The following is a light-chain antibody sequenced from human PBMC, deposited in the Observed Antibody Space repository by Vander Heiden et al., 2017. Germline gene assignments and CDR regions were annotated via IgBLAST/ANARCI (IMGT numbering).Light chain of an antibody. J-gene: IGKJ5*01. CDR1: QGIGSA. V-gene: IGKV1-13*02. CDR2: DTS. Sequence: AIQLTQSPSSLSASVGDRVTITCRASQGIGSALAWFQQKPVTAPKLLIYDTSRLETGVPSRFSVSGSETDFTLTISSLQPEDFATYYCQQFSRYPRTFGQGTRLEIK. CDR3: QQFSRYPRT.